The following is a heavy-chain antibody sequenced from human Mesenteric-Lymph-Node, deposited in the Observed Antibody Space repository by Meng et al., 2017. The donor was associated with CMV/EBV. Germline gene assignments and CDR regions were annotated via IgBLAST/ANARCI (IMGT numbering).Heavy chain of an antibody. CDR3: ARRGSSGWGDWYFDL. CDR2: IYYSGST. CDR1: GGSISSSSYY. J-gene: IGHJ2*01. V-gene: IGHV4-39*07. Sequence: SETLSLTCNVSGGSISSSSYYWGWIRQPPGKGLEWIGSIYYSGSTYYNPSLKSRVTISVDTSKNQFSLKLSSVTAADTAVYYCARRGSSGWGDWYFDLWGRGTLVTVSS. D-gene: IGHD6-19*01.